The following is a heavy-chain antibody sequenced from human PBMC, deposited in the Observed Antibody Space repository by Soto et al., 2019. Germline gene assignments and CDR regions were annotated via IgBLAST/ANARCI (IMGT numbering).Heavy chain of an antibody. D-gene: IGHD1-26*01. CDR2: ISYDGSNK. CDR3: AKERRWELRYYYYGMDV. Sequence: QVQLVESGGGVVQPGRSLRLSCAASGFTFSSYGMHWVRQAPGKGLEWVAVISYDGSNKYYADSVKGRFTISRDNSKNTLYLQMNSLRAEDTAVYYCAKERRWELRYYYYGMDVWCQGTTVTVSS. J-gene: IGHJ6*02. V-gene: IGHV3-30*18. CDR1: GFTFSSYG.